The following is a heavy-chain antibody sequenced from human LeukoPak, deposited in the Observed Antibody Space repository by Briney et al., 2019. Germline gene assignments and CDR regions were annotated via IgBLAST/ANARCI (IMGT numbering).Heavy chain of an antibody. J-gene: IGHJ4*02. Sequence: PGGSLRLSCAASGFTFNSYTMNWVRQAPGKGLEWVSSISSTTSTIYYADSVKGRFTISRDNAKNSLYLQVNSLRAEDTAVYYCGGIREGYDSTGQFDYWGQGTPVPVSS. D-gene: IGHD3-22*01. CDR2: ISSTTSTI. CDR3: GGIREGYDSTGQFDY. CDR1: GFTFNSYT. V-gene: IGHV3-21*01.